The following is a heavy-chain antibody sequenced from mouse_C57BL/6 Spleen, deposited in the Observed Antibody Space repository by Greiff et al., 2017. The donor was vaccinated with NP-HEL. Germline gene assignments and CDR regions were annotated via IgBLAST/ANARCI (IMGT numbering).Heavy chain of an antibody. CDR3: TREGEDGSSYY. D-gene: IGHD1-1*01. CDR2: ISSGGDYI. Sequence: EVKLVESGEGLVKPGGSLKLSCAASGFTFSSYAMSWVRQTPEKRLEWVAYISSGGDYIYYADTVKGRFTISRDNARNTLYLQMSSLKTEDTAMYYCTREGEDGSSYYWGQGTLVTVSA. V-gene: IGHV5-9-1*02. J-gene: IGHJ3*01. CDR1: GFTFSSYA.